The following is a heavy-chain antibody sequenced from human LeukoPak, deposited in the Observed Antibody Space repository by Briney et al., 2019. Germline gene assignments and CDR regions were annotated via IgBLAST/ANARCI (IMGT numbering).Heavy chain of an antibody. D-gene: IGHD1-26*01. CDR2: VSYDGSNM. CDR1: GFTFSNYA. V-gene: IGHV3-30*18. Sequence: GMSLRLSCAASGFTFSNYAIHWVRQAPGKGLEWVAAVSYDGSNMYYGDVVKGRFTISRDNSKNTVDLQMNSLRTEDTAVYYCAKDVVPGEAYLDYWGQGTLVTVSS. CDR3: AKDVVPGEAYLDY. J-gene: IGHJ4*02.